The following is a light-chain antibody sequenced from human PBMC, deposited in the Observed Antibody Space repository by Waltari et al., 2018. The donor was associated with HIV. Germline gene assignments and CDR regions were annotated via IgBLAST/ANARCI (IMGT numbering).Light chain of an antibody. CDR1: TSNIGSKF. CDR2: RNN. CDR3: AAWDVSLSGWV. J-gene: IGLJ3*02. V-gene: IGLV1-47*01. Sequence: SVLTQPPSTSGTPGQKVTISCSGSTSNIGSKFVYWYQQSPGTAPKLLIYRNNERPSGVPDRFSGSKSGISASLAITGLRSEDEADYYCAAWDVSLSGWVFGGGTKLTVL.